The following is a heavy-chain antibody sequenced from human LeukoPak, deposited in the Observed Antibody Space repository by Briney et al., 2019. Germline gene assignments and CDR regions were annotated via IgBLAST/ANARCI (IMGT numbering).Heavy chain of an antibody. CDR1: GGTFSSYA. D-gene: IGHD6-19*01. J-gene: IGHJ4*02. V-gene: IGHV1-69*04. CDR3: ARVGYSSGWYLSYFDY. Sequence: SVKVSCKASGGTFSSYAISWVRQAPGQGLEWMGRIIPILGIANYAQKFQGRVTITADKSTSTAYMELSSLRSEDTAVYYCARVGYSSGWYLSYFDYWDQGTLVTVSS. CDR2: IIPILGIA.